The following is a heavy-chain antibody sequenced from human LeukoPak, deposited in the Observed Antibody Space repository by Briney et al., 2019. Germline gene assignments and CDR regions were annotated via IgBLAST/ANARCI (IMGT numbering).Heavy chain of an antibody. V-gene: IGHV3-23*01. CDR2: ITSSGGRT. Sequence: GGSLRLSCAASGFTFSSYAMRWVRQAPGKGLEWVSSITSSGGRTYYAGSVKGQFTISRDNYKNTVYLQMNSLRAEDTAVYYCAKDRPNYYDSSGHYYRRNGDYWGQGTLVTVSS. J-gene: IGHJ4*02. CDR1: GFTFSSYA. CDR3: AKDRPNYYDSSGHYYRRNGDY. D-gene: IGHD3-22*01.